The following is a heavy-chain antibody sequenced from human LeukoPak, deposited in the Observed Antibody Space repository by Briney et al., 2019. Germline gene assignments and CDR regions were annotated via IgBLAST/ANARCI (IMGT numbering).Heavy chain of an antibody. CDR3: ARVRAYGDYGEDY. V-gene: IGHV3-21*01. Sequence: GGSLRLSCAASGFTFSSYSMNWVRQAPGKGLEWVSSISSSSSYIYYADLVKGRFTISRDNAKNSLYLQMNSLRAEDTAVYYCARVRAYGDYGEDYWGQGTLVTVSS. CDR1: GFTFSSYS. D-gene: IGHD4-17*01. J-gene: IGHJ4*02. CDR2: ISSSSSYI.